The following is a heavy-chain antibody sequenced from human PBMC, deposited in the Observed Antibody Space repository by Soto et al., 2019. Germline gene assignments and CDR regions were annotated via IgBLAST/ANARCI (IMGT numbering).Heavy chain of an antibody. CDR3: ARDGRFFDY. V-gene: IGHV3-30-3*01. J-gene: IGHJ4*02. Sequence: QVQLVESGGGVVQPGRSLRLSCAASGFTFSSYAMHWVRQAPGKGLEWVAVISYDGSSKYYADSVKGRFTISRDNSKNTLYLQMNSLRAEDTAVYYCARDGRFFDYWGQGTLVTVSS. CDR2: ISYDGSSK. CDR1: GFTFSSYA. D-gene: IGHD3-3*01.